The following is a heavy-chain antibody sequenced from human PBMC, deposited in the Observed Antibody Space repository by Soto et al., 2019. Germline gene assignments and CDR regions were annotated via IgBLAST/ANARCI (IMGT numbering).Heavy chain of an antibody. D-gene: IGHD6-19*01. CDR1: GFTFSSYG. CDR3: AKRLAGSSGWYYFDY. CDR2: ISYDGSNK. Sequence: GGSLRLSCAASGFTFSSYGMHWVRQAPGKGLEWVAVISYDGSNKYYADSVKGRFTISRDNSKNTLYLQMNSLRAEDTAVYYCAKRLAGSSGWYYFDYWGQGTLVTVSS. V-gene: IGHV3-30*18. J-gene: IGHJ4*02.